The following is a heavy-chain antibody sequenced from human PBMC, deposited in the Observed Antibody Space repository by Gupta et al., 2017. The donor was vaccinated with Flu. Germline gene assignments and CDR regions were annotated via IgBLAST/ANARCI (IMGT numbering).Heavy chain of an antibody. CDR1: GYTFISYD. D-gene: IGHD6-6*01. V-gene: IGHV1-8*02. J-gene: IGHJ4*02. CDR2: INLDTDDT. Sequence: QVRLVPSGAEVRKTGASVKVSCQTSGYTFISYDINWVRRAPGRGLEWMGWINLDTDDTGYAQNFQGRITMTKNTSISTAYRELRNLRSEDTAVYFWARVRAVAQLVPAHWGQGTLVTVTS. CDR3: ARVRAVAQLVPAH.